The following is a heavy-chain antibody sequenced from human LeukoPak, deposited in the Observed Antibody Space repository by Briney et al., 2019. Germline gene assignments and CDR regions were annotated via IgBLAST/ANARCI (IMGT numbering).Heavy chain of an antibody. Sequence: GGSLRLSCAASGFTFSSYAMSWLRQAPGKGLEGVGNINDVGSDKYYVDSVNGRFTFSRDNFKNLLYLQMNNLRAEDTAVYYCARHVAAGTVDYWGQGTLVTVSS. CDR2: INDVGSDK. CDR3: ARHVAAGTVDY. CDR1: GFTFSSYA. J-gene: IGHJ4*02. D-gene: IGHD6-13*01. V-gene: IGHV3-7*01.